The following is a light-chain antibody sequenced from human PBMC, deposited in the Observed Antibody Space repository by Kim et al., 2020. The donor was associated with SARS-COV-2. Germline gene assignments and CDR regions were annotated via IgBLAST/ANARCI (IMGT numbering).Light chain of an antibody. V-gene: IGKV1-5*01. Sequence: ASVWDRVTITRRGSQSISSWLAWYQQKPGKAPKLLIYDAYTLESGVPSRFSGSVSGTEFTLTISSLQPDEFATYYCEQYNSYPWTFVERTKGDIK. CDR2: DAY. CDR1: QSISSW. J-gene: IGKJ1*01. CDR3: EQYNSYPWT.